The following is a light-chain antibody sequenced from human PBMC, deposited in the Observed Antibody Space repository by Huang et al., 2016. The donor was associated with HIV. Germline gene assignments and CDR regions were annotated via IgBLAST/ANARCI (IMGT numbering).Light chain of an antibody. CDR3: QQYGSSPLT. CDR2: GAS. J-gene: IGKJ5*01. Sequence: EIVLTQSPGTLSLSPGERAPLSCRASQSVSSSYLAWDQHKPGQAPRLLIYGASSRPTGIPDRFSGSGSGTDFTLTISRLEPEDFAVYYCQQYGSSPLTFGQGTRLEIK. CDR1: QSVSSSY. V-gene: IGKV3-20*01.